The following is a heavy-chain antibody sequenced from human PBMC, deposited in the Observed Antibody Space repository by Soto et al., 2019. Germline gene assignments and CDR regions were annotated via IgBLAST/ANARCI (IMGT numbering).Heavy chain of an antibody. CDR2: IYYSGST. CDR1: GGSISSGDYY. Sequence: QVQLQESGPGLVKPSQTLSLTCTVSGGSISSGDYYWSWIRQPPGKGLEWIGYIYYSGSTYYNPSLKSRVTISVDTSKNPFSLKLSSVTAADTAVYYCARARITMVRGVITPDFDYWGQGTLVTVSS. J-gene: IGHJ4*02. V-gene: IGHV4-30-4*01. CDR3: ARARITMVRGVITPDFDY. D-gene: IGHD3-10*01.